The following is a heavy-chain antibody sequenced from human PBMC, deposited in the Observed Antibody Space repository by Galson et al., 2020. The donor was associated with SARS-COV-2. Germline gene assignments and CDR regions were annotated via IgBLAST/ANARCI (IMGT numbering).Heavy chain of an antibody. CDR3: AKDAHSSGYPNDAFDI. J-gene: IGHJ3*02. CDR2: IRDSGGST. CDR1: GFTFSNYA. Sequence: GESLKISCAASGFTFSNYAMSWVRQAPGKGLEWVSAIRDSGGSTYYAASVKGRFTISRDNSKNTLYVQMNSLRVEDTAIYYCAKDAHSSGYPNDAFDIWGQGTMVTVSA. D-gene: IGHD3-22*01. V-gene: IGHV3-23*01.